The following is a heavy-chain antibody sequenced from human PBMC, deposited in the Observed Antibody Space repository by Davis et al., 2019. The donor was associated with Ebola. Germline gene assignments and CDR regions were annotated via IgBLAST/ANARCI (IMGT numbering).Heavy chain of an antibody. J-gene: IGHJ4*02. CDR3: ARAQQWLVQGYIDY. Sequence: KVSCKASGGSFSSYAISWVRQMPGKGLEWMGIIYPGDSDTRYSPSFQGQVTISADKSISTAYLQWSSLKASDTAMYYCARAQQWLVQGYIDYWGQGTLVTVSS. D-gene: IGHD6-19*01. CDR2: IYPGDSDT. CDR1: GGSFSSYA. V-gene: IGHV5-51*01.